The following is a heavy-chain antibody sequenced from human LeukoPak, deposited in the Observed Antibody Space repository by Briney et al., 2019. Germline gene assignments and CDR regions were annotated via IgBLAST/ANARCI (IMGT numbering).Heavy chain of an antibody. CDR1: GFIFSSYA. D-gene: IGHD1-26*01. CDR3: ARKYSGTNPFDY. V-gene: IGHV3-23*01. CDR2: INNSGGST. J-gene: IGHJ4*02. Sequence: GGSLRLSCAVSGFIFSSYAMSWVRQAPGKGLEWVSIINNSGGSTYYADSVKGRFTISRDLSKNTLYLQMNSLRAEDTALYYCARKYSGTNPFDYWGQGTLVTVSS.